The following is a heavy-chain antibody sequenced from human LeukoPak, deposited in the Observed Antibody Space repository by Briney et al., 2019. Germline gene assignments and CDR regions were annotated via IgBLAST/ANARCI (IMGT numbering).Heavy chain of an antibody. CDR1: GGSFSTYY. J-gene: IGHJ4*02. V-gene: IGHV4-59*01. CDR2: IYYSGST. D-gene: IGHD2-15*01. Sequence: SETLSLTCTVSGGSFSTYYWIWIRQPPGKGLEWIGYIYYSGSTNYNPSLKSRVTISVDTSKNQFSLKLSSVTAADTAVYYCARDEGDGSYFDNWGQGTLVTVSS. CDR3: ARDEGDGSYFDN.